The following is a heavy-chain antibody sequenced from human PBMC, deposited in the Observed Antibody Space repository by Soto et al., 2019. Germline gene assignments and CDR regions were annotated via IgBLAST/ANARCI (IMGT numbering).Heavy chain of an antibody. CDR1: GFTFSNYW. J-gene: IGHJ4*02. CDR2: INTDGSTT. V-gene: IGHV3-74*01. D-gene: IGHD3-16*01. CDR3: ARDLGGYASH. Sequence: EVQLVESGGGLVQPGGSLRLSCAASGFTFSNYWMHWVRQAPGKGPVWVSRINTDGSTTNYADPVKGRFTISRDNAKNTLYLQTNSLGAEDTAVYYCARDLGGYASHWGKGTLVTVSS.